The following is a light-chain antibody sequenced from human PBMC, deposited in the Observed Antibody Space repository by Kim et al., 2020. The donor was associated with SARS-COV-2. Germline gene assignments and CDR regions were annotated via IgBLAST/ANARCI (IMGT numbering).Light chain of an antibody. CDR3: QQYGSSPWT. Sequence: EVVLTQSPGTLSLSPGERATLSCRASQSVSSIYLAWYQQKPGQDPRLLIYGASSRATGIPDRFSGSGSGTVFTLTISRLEPEDFAVYYCQQYGSSPWTFGQGTKVDIK. CDR2: GAS. J-gene: IGKJ1*01. CDR1: QSVSSIY. V-gene: IGKV3-20*01.